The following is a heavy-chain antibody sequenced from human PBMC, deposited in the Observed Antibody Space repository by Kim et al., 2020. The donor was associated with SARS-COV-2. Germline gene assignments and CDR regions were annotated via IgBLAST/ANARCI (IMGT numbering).Heavy chain of an antibody. J-gene: IGHJ4*02. V-gene: IGHV4-59*08. CDR2: IYYSGST. Sequence: SETLSLTCTVSGGSISSYYWSWIRQPPGKGLEWIGYIYYSGSTNYNPSLKSRVTISVDTSKNQFSLKLSSVTAADTAVYYCARLERSGQIYYFDYWGQGTLVTVSS. CDR1: GGSISSYY. CDR3: ARLERSGQIYYFDY. D-gene: IGHD2-15*01.